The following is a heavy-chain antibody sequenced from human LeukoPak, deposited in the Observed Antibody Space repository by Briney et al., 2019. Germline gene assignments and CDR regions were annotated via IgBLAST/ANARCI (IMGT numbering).Heavy chain of an antibody. J-gene: IGHJ4*02. Sequence: PGGSLRLSCAASGFTFSSYEMNWVRQPPGKGLERIGEINHSGSTNYNPSLKSRVTISVDTSKNQFSLKLSSVTAADTAVYYCARRPGGTSHCYFDYWGQGTLVTVSS. CDR2: INHSGST. D-gene: IGHD2-2*01. V-gene: IGHV4-34*01. CDR1: GFTFSSYE. CDR3: ARRPGGTSHCYFDY.